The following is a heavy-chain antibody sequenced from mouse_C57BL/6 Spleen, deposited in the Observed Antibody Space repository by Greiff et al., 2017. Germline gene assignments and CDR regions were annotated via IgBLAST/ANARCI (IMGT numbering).Heavy chain of an antibody. Sequence: VQLQQPGAELVKPGASVKMSCKASGYTFTSYWITWVKQRPGQGLEWIGDIYPGSGSTNYNEKFKSKATLTVDTSSSTAYMQLSSLTSEDSAVYYCASSPFYYYGSSYGAYWGQGTLVTVSA. D-gene: IGHD1-1*01. CDR2: IYPGSGST. CDR3: ASSPFYYYGSSYGAY. V-gene: IGHV1-55*01. J-gene: IGHJ3*01. CDR1: GYTFTSYW.